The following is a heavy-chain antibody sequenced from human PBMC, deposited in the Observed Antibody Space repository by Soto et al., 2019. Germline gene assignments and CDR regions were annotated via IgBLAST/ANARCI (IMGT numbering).Heavy chain of an antibody. J-gene: IGHJ3*02. CDR2: IYYSGST. CDR1: GGSISSSSYY. CDR3: ARAPRRISYAFDI. Sequence: SETLSLTCTVSGGSISSSSYYWGWIRQPPGKGLEGIGRIYYSGSTYYNPSLKSRVTISVDTAKNQFSLKLSSVTAADTAVYYCARAPRRISYAFDIWRQGPMVTASS. D-gene: IGHD3-3*02. V-gene: IGHV4-39*01.